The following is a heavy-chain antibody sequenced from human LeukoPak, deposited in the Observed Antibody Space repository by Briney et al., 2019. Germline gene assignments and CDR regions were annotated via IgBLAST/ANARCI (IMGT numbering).Heavy chain of an antibody. CDR3: ARRQRITMIVVVKAFDY. CDR1: GGSFSGYY. Sequence: PSETLSPTSAVYGGSFSGYYWSWIRQPPGKGLEWIGEINHSGSTNYNPSLKSRVTISVDTSKNQFSLKLSSVTAADTAVYYCARRQRITMIVVVKAFDYWGQGTLVTVSS. V-gene: IGHV4-34*01. CDR2: INHSGST. J-gene: IGHJ4*02. D-gene: IGHD3-22*01.